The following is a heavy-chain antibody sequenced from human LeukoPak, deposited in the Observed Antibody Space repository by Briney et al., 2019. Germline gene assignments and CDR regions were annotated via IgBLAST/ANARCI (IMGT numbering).Heavy chain of an antibody. Sequence: GGSLRLSCAASGFTFSSYPMTWVRQAPGKGLEWVGRIKSKTDGGTTDYAAPVKGRFTISRDDSKNTLYLQMNSLKTEDTAVYYCTTLSRVRGATRGYWGQGTLVTVSS. CDR3: TTLSRVRGATRGY. D-gene: IGHD3-10*01. V-gene: IGHV3-15*01. J-gene: IGHJ4*02. CDR1: GFTFSSYP. CDR2: IKSKTDGGTT.